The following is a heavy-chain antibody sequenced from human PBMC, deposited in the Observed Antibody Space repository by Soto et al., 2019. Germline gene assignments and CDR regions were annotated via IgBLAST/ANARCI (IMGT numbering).Heavy chain of an antibody. CDR1: GGSYSTNV. Sequence: GASVKVTCEDSGGSYSTNVSSWVRQAPGQGLEWMGGIIPVFGTAHYAQKFQGRVTITADESTSTAYMELSSLRSEDTAVYYCARDPGYSYGYNWGQGTPVTVSS. D-gene: IGHD5-18*01. V-gene: IGHV1-69*13. CDR2: IIPVFGTA. J-gene: IGHJ4*03. CDR3: ARDPGYSYGYN.